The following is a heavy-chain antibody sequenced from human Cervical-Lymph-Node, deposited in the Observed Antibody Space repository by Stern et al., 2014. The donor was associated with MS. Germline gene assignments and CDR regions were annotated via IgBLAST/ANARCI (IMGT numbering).Heavy chain of an antibody. Sequence: QLQLQESGPGLVKPSETLSLTCAVSGDSISSYTHYWAWIRQPPGKGLEWIGSVYYSGATYYNPSLKSPVTKSVDTSKNHFSLGLNSVTAADTAVYYCAKHACTGAACPFDLWGQGTLVTVSS. CDR1: GDSISSYTHY. CDR2: VYYSGAT. J-gene: IGHJ4*02. D-gene: IGHD2-8*02. CDR3: AKHACTGAACPFDL. V-gene: IGHV4-39*01.